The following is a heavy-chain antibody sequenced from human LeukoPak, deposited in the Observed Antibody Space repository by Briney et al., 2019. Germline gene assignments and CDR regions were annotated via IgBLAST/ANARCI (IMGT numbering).Heavy chain of an antibody. J-gene: IGHJ2*01. D-gene: IGHD3-9*01. CDR3: ARGRADILTGYDWYFDL. CDR1: GGSISSSSYY. Sequence: SETLSLTCTVSGGSISSSSYYWGWIRQPPGKGLEWIGSIYYSGSTYYNPSLKSRVTISVDTSKNQFSLKLSSVTAADTAVYYCARGRADILTGYDWYFDLWGRGTLVTVSS. CDR2: IYYSGST. V-gene: IGHV4-39*07.